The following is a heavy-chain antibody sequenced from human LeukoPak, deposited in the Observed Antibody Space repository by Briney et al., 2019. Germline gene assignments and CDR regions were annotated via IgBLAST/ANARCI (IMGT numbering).Heavy chain of an antibody. V-gene: IGHV4-38-2*02. Sequence: TSPETLSLTCTVSGYSMSSGYYWGWIRQPPGKGLQWIGSIFHSGNSYYNPSLKSRVTISVDTSKNQFSLKVNSVTAADTAVYYCAGVGYNWNLWFDFWGQGTTVTVSS. CDR3: AGVGYNWNLWFDF. CDR1: GYSMSSGYY. D-gene: IGHD1-7*01. CDR2: IFHSGNS. J-gene: IGHJ3*01.